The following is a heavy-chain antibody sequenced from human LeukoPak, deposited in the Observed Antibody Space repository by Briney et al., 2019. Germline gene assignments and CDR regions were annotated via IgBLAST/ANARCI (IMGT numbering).Heavy chain of an antibody. CDR2: TYYRSKWYY. CDR1: GDSVSSNSAA. CDR3: ARAGLGDCSGGSCYNWFDP. V-gene: IGHV6-1*01. J-gene: IGHJ5*02. Sequence: SQTLSLTCAISGDSVSSNSAAWNWIRQSPSRGLEWLGRTYYRSKWYYDYAASVKSRVVINPGTSKNQFSLQLNSVTPKDTAVYYCARAGLGDCSGGSCYNWFDPWGQGTLVTVPS. D-gene: IGHD2-15*01.